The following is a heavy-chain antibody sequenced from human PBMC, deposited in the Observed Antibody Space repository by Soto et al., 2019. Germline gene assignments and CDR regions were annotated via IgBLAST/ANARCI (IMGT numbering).Heavy chain of an antibody. J-gene: IGHJ4*02. CDR3: ATVIAAAGTGDGLDY. CDR1: GYTLTELS. CDR2: FDPEDGET. V-gene: IGHV1-24*01. D-gene: IGHD6-13*01. Sequence: ASVKVSCRVSGYTLTELSMHWVRQAPGKGLEWTGGFDPEDGETIYAQKFQGRVTMTEDTSTDTAYMELSSLRSEDTAVYYCATVIAAAGTGDGLDYWGQGTLVTVSS.